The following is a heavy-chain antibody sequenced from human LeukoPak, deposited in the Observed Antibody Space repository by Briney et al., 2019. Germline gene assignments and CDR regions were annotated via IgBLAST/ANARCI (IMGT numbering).Heavy chain of an antibody. CDR3: AKDVGPSTSITIFGVVIKRAGWFDP. V-gene: IGHV3-23*01. CDR2: ISIRGGGT. D-gene: IGHD3-3*01. J-gene: IGHJ5*02. CDR1: GFIFTNYA. Sequence: GGSLRLSCAASGFIFTNYAMNWVRQAPGKGLEWVASISIRGGGTYYADSVKGRFTISRDNSKNTLYLQMNSLRAEDTAVYYCAKDVGPSTSITIFGVVIKRAGWFDPWGQGTLVTVSS.